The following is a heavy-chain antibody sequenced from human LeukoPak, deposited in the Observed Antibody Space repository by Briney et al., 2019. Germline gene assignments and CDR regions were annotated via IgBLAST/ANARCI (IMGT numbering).Heavy chain of an antibody. CDR1: GFTVSSNY. V-gene: IGHV3-53*01. Sequence: GGSLRLSCAASGFTVSSNYMSWVRQAPGKGLERVSVIYSGGSTYYADSVKGRFTISRDNSKNTLYLQMNSLRAEDTAVYYCVRGDYGDYTLFDYWGQGTLVTVSS. D-gene: IGHD4-17*01. CDR2: IYSGGST. J-gene: IGHJ4*02. CDR3: VRGDYGDYTLFDY.